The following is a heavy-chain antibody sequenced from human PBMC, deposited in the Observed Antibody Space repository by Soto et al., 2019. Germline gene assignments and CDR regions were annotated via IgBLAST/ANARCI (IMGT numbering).Heavy chain of an antibody. V-gene: IGHV4-31*03. Sequence: QVQLQESGPGLVKPSQTLSLTCTVSGGSISSGGYYWSWIRQHPGKGLEWIGYIYYSGSTYYNPSLKSRVTISVDTSKNQFSLKLSSVTAADTAVYYCARTVRGVIIGNNWFDPWGQGTLVTVSS. CDR1: GGSISSGGYY. CDR3: ARTVRGVIIGNNWFDP. CDR2: IYYSGST. J-gene: IGHJ5*02. D-gene: IGHD3-10*01.